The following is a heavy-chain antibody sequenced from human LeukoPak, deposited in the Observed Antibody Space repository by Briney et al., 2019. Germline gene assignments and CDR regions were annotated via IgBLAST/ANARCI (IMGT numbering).Heavy chain of an antibody. V-gene: IGHV3-33*01. D-gene: IGHD3-22*01. CDR2: IWYDGSNT. Sequence: GRSLRLSCAASGLTFSNYGMHWVRQAPGKGLEWLALIWYDGSNTYYADSVKGRFTISRDNSRNTLHLQMNSLRAEDTAMYYCARDPGYHDSSGYYYEGYWGQGTLVTVSS. CDR3: ARDPGYHDSSGYYYEGY. CDR1: GLTFSNYG. J-gene: IGHJ4*02.